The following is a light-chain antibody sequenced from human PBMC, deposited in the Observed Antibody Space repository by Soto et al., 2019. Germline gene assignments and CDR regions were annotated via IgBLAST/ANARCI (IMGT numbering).Light chain of an antibody. CDR2: STN. V-gene: IGLV8-61*01. CDR1: SGSVSTSNY. J-gene: IGLJ3*02. Sequence: QTVVTQEPSFSVSPGGTVTLTCALSSGSVSTSNYPSWYQQTPGQAPRTLIYSTNTRSSGVPDRFSGSILGNKAALTITGAQGGNEFDYYGVLHMGSGIWVFGGGTKLTFL. CDR3: VLHMGSGIWV.